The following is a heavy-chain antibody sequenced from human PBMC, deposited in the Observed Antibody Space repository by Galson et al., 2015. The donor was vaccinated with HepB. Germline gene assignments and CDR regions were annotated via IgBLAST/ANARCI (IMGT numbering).Heavy chain of an antibody. D-gene: IGHD2-15*01. Sequence: SVKVSCKASGYTFTSYYMHWVRQAPGQGLEWMGIINPSGGSTSYAQKFQGRVTMTRDTSTSTVYMELSSLRSEDTAVYYCARDRGYCSGGSCYRFDYWGQGTLVTVSS. CDR2: INPSGGST. V-gene: IGHV1-46*01. CDR3: ARDRGYCSGGSCYRFDY. J-gene: IGHJ4*02. CDR1: GYTFTSYY.